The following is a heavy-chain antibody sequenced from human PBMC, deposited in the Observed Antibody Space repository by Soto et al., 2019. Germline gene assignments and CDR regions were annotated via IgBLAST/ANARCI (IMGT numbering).Heavy chain of an antibody. D-gene: IGHD4-17*01. V-gene: IGHV3-48*01. J-gene: IGHJ6*04. CDR1: GFRLSSYA. Sequence: EVQLVESGGGLVQPGGSLRLSCVASGFRLSSYARKWVRQAPGKGLECIAYMTDSGTNVYYADSVRGRFTISRDIAKSSVYLQMNSLRAEDTAVYYCARGEYGDVWGKGTTVTVSS. CDR3: ARGEYGDV. CDR2: MTDSGTNV.